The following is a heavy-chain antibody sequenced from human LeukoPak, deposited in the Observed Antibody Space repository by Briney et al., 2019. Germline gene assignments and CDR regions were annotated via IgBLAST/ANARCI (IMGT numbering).Heavy chain of an antibody. J-gene: IGHJ4*02. CDR1: GFTFSSYA. V-gene: IGHV3-23*01. Sequence: PGGSLRLSCAASGFTFSSYAMSWVRQAPGKGLEWVSAISGSGGSTYYADSVKGRFTISRDNSKNTLCLQMNSLRAEDTAVYYCAKFDDSSGYYRYWGQGTLVTVSS. CDR3: AKFDDSSGYYRY. D-gene: IGHD3-22*01. CDR2: ISGSGGST.